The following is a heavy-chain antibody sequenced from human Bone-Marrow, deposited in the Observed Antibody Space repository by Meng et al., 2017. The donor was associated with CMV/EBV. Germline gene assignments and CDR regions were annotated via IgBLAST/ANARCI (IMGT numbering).Heavy chain of an antibody. V-gene: IGHV4-31*03. CDR3: ARDNGGPYYYYGMDV. CDR1: GGSISSGGYY. D-gene: IGHD4-23*01. J-gene: IGHJ6*02. CDR2: IYYSGST. Sequence: SETLSLTCTVSGGSISSGGYYWSWIRQHPGKGLEWIGYIYYSGSTYYNPSLKSRVTISVDTSKNQFSLKLSSVTAADTAVYYCARDNGGPYYYYGMDVWGQGTTVTVSS.